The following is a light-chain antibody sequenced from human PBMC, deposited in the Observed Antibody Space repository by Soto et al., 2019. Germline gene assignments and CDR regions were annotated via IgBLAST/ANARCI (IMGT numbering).Light chain of an antibody. CDR1: QSISSW. V-gene: IGKV1-5*01. Sequence: DIQMTQSPSTLSSSVGDRVTITCRASQSISSWLAWYQQKPGKAPNLLIYAASTLQSGVPSRFSGSGSGTEFSLTIKSLEPDDFATYYCQQYNSYSWTFGQGTKVDIK. J-gene: IGKJ1*01. CDR2: AAS. CDR3: QQYNSYSWT.